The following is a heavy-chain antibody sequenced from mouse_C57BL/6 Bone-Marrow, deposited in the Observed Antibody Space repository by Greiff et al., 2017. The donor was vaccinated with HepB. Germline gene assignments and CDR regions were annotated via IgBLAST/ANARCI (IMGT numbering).Heavy chain of an antibody. CDR2: IWRGGST. D-gene: IGHD1-1*01. CDR3: AKIYYYGSSYWYFDV. J-gene: IGHJ1*03. V-gene: IGHV2-5*01. Sequence: QVQLKESGPGLVQPSQSLSITCTVSGFSLTSYGVHWVRQSPGKGLEWLGVIWRGGSTDYNAAFMSRLSITKDNSKSQVFFKMNSLQADDTAIYYCAKIYYYGSSYWYFDVWGTGTTVTVSS. CDR1: GFSLTSYG.